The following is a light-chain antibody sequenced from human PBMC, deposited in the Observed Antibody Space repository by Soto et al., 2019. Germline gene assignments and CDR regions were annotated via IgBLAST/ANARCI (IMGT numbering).Light chain of an antibody. J-gene: IGKJ4*01. Sequence: EIVMTQSPATLSVSPGERATLSCRASQSVGSNLAWYQQKPGQAPRLLIYVASTRATGLPARFSGSGSGTEFALTISSLQSEDFAVYYCQQYNNLPLTFGGGTKVEIK. CDR1: QSVGSN. CDR3: QQYNNLPLT. V-gene: IGKV3-15*01. CDR2: VAS.